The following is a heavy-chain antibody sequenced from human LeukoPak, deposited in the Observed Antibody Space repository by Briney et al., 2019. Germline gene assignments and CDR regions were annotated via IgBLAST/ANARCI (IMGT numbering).Heavy chain of an antibody. CDR2: IYNSGST. Sequence: SETLSLTCTVSGDSVRSFHWSWVRQPPGKGLEWIGYIYNSGSTTYNPSLKSRATISVDTSKNQFSLKLTSMTAADTAFYYCVRDRELHYWGQGILVTVSS. CDR3: VRDRELHY. D-gene: IGHD1-7*01. V-gene: IGHV4-59*02. CDR1: GDSVRSFH. J-gene: IGHJ4*02.